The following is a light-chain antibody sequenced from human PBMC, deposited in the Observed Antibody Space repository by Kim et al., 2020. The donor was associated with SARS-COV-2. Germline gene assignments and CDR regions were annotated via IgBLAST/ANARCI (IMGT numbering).Light chain of an antibody. J-gene: IGKJ1*01. CDR2: RAS. CDR3: QQSYSFPRT. V-gene: IGKV1-39*01. CDR1: QSVSSW. Sequence: AFVGDTGTTHSRARQSVSSWLNWYQQRPGKAPQLLIYRASTLQGGVPERFSASASGTDFTLTISSLQPEDFATYYCQQSYSFPRTFGQGTKVDIK.